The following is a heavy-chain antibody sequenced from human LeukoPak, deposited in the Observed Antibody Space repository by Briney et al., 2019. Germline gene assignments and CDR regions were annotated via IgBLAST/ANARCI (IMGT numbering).Heavy chain of an antibody. J-gene: IGHJ4*02. CDR3: ARDQTPVVVVAATESDY. V-gene: IGHV1-2*02. Sequence: ASVKLSCKASGYTFTGYYMRWVRQAPGQGLEWMGWINPNSGGTNYAQKFQGRVTMTRDTSISTAYMELSRLRSDDTAVYYCARDQTPVVVVAATESDYWCQGPLVTVSS. CDR1: GYTFTGYY. D-gene: IGHD2-15*01. CDR2: INPNSGGT.